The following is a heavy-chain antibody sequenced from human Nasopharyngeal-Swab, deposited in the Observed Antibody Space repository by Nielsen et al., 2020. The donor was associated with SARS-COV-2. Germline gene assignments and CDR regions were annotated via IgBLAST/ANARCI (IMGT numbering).Heavy chain of an antibody. CDR2: IYSSGTT. CDR3: AVAAPNWFDP. J-gene: IGHJ5*02. V-gene: IGHV3-53*04. D-gene: IGHD6-6*01. CDR1: AFNVNMKY. Sequence: GGSLPLSCTPSAFNVNMKYLSWVRQAPGKGLEWVSVIYSSGTTYYADSVKGRFTISRHSSKNTVYLQMNSLKPEDTAVYYCAVAAPNWFDPWGQGTLVTVSS.